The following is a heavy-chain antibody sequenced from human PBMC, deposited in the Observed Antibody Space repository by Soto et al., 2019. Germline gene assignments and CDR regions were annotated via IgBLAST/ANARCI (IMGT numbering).Heavy chain of an antibody. V-gene: IGHV3-33*01. D-gene: IGHD5-18*01. CDR1: GFTFSGYT. CDR2: IWFDGSNK. CDR3: ARDLGYNYGHPFDY. J-gene: IGHJ4*02. Sequence: QVQLVESGGGVVQPGRSLRLSCAASGFTFSGYTIHWVRQAPGKGLEGLALIWFDGSNKYYADSVKGRFTISRDNAKNTLYLQMNSLRAEDTAVYYCARDLGYNYGHPFDYWGQGTLVTVSS.